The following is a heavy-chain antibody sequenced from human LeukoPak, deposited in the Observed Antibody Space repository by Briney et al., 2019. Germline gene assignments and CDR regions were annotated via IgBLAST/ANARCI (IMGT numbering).Heavy chain of an antibody. J-gene: IGHJ4*02. V-gene: IGHV1-2*02. CDR3: ARDHTVTTGLDY. CDR1: GYTFTSYD. D-gene: IGHD4-17*01. Sequence: ASVKVSCKASGYTFTSYDINWVRQATGQGLEWMGWMNPNSGGTNYAQKFQGRVTMTRDTSISTAYMELSRLRSDDTAVYYCARDHTVTTGLDYWGQGTLVTVSS. CDR2: MNPNSGGT.